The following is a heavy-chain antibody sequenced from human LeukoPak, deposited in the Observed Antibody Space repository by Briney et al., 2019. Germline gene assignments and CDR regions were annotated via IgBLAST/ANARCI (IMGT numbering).Heavy chain of an antibody. Sequence: GASVKVSCKASGYTFTGYHMHWVRQAPGQGLEWMGWINPNSGGTNYAQKFQGRVTMTRDTSIGTAYMELSRLRSDDTAVYYCARAWDGYCSSTSCYSFDYWGQGTLVTVSS. CDR2: INPNSGGT. CDR3: ARAWDGYCSSTSCYSFDY. V-gene: IGHV1-2*02. J-gene: IGHJ4*02. CDR1: GYTFTGYH. D-gene: IGHD2-2*01.